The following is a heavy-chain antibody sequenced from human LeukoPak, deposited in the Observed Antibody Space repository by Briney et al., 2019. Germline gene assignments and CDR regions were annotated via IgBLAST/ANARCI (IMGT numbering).Heavy chain of an antibody. V-gene: IGHV3-48*03. J-gene: IGHJ4*02. CDR3: VRARLIRLENFFDY. CDR2: TSRDGSDI. Sequence: GGSLRLSCVTSGFTFSNHEMNWVRQAPGKGLEWVAYTSRDGSDISYADSAKGRFTISSDIASNTLYLQMNSLRVEDTAVYFCVRARLIRLENFFDYWGQGTLVTVSS. D-gene: IGHD2-21*01. CDR1: GFTFSNHE.